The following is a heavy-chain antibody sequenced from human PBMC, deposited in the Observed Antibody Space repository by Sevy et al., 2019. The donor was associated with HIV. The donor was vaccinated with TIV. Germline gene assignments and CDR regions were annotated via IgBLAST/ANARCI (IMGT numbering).Heavy chain of an antibody. CDR2: LWSHGRRE. CDR1: GFTFSNYA. Sequence: GGSLRLSCAGSGFTFSNYAMHWVRQAPGMGLECVAGLWSHGRREYYADFAKGRFTISRDNSKNTVYLHMDSLRTDDTAVYYCAKEDDAFDVWGQRTMVTVSS. CDR3: AKEDDAFDV. J-gene: IGHJ3*01. V-gene: IGHV3-33*03.